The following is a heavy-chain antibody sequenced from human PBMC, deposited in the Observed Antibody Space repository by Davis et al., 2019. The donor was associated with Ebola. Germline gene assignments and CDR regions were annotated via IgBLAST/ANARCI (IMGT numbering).Heavy chain of an antibody. D-gene: IGHD5-18*01. CDR3: AKDPGYSYGYLLDY. CDR1: GFPFSSYA. J-gene: IGHJ4*02. CDR2: ISGPGSNT. V-gene: IGHV3-23*01. Sequence: GESLKISCAASGFPFSSYAMTWFRQAPGKGLEWVSTISGPGSNTYYADSVKGRFTISRDNSKNTLYLRMNSLRAEDTAVYYCAKDPGYSYGYLLDYWGQRTLVTVSS.